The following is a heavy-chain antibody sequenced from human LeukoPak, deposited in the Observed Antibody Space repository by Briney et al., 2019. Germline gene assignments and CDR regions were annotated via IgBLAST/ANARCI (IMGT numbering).Heavy chain of an antibody. CDR3: ARGGGYQFYYSGMDV. V-gene: IGHV3-74*01. J-gene: IGHJ6*02. CDR1: GFTFSRYR. D-gene: IGHD3-22*01. CDR2: IETDGRTT. Sequence: GGSLRLSCAASGFTFSRYRMHWVRQAPGKGLVWVSQIETDGRTTIYVDSVKGRFTISRDNFKNTLYLQINSLRAEDTAVYYCARGGGYQFYYSGMDVWGQGTTVTVSS.